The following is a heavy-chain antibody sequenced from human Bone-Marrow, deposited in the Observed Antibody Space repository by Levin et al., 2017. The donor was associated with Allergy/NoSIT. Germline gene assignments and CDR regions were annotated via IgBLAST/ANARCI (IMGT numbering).Heavy chain of an antibody. J-gene: IGHJ4*02. V-gene: IGHV3-23*01. Sequence: GESLKISCAASGFTFSSYAMSWVRQAPGKGLEWVSAISGSGGSTYYADSVMGRFTISRDNSKNTLYLQMNSLRAEDTAVYYCAKGGGIAAALGWGQGTLVTVSS. D-gene: IGHD6-13*01. CDR3: AKGGGIAAALG. CDR2: ISGSGGST. CDR1: GFTFSSYA.